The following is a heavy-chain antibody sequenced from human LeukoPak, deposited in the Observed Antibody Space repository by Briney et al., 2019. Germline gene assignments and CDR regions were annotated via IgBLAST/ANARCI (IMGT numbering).Heavy chain of an antibody. CDR1: GGSFSGYY. CDR3: ARAGEDVVVPAATPTALFYFDY. CDR2: INHSGST. V-gene: IGHV4-34*01. Sequence: SETLSLTCAVYGGSFSGYYWGWIRQPPGKGLEWIGEINHSGSTNYNPSLKSRVTISVDTSKNQFSLKLSSVTAADTAVYYCARAGEDVVVPAATPTALFYFDYWGQGTLVTVSS. D-gene: IGHD2-2*01. J-gene: IGHJ4*02.